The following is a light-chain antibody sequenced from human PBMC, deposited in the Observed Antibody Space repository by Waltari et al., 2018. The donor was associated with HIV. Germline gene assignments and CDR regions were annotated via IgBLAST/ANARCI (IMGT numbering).Light chain of an antibody. CDR3: QSADNSGPHVV. CDR1: VLSRQY. CDR2: RDT. V-gene: IGLV3-25*03. Sequence: SYELTQPPSVSVSPGKTAGITCSGDVLSRQYTYWYRQKPGQAPVMVIYRDTERPSGIPGRFSGSKSGTTVTLTIGGVQAEDEADYYCQSADNSGPHVVFGGGTTLTVL. J-gene: IGLJ2*01.